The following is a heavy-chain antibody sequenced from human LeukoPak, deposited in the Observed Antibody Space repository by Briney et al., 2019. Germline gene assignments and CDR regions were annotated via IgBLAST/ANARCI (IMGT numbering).Heavy chain of an antibody. CDR2: MNPNSGNT. J-gene: IGHJ6*03. Sequence: ASVKVSCKAPGYTFTSYDINWVRQATGQGLEWMGWMNPNSGNTGYAQKFQGRVTMTRNTSISTAYMELSSLRSEDTAVYYCARLVWSGHAQYYYYYYYMDVWGKGTTVTVSS. D-gene: IGHD3-3*01. V-gene: IGHV1-8*01. CDR3: ARLVWSGHAQYYYYYYYMDV. CDR1: GYTFTSYD.